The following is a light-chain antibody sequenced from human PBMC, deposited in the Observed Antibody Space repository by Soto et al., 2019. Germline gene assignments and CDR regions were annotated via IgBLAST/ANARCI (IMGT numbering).Light chain of an antibody. V-gene: IGLV2-11*01. CDR3: CSYPDNYTLYV. CDR1: SSDVGAYDF. CDR2: DVN. J-gene: IGLJ1*01. Sequence: QSALTQPRSESGSPGQSVTVSCTGTSSDVGAYDFVSWYQQHPGKAPRLVIFDVNKRPSGVPDRFSGSRSGNTASLSISGLRAEDEADYYCCSYPDNYTLYVFGSGTKLTVL.